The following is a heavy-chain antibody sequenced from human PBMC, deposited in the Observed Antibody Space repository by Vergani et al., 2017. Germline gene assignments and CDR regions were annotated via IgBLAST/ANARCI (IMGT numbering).Heavy chain of an antibody. D-gene: IGHD6-19*01. CDR1: GGSFSGYY. J-gene: IGHJ4*02. CDR2: INHSGST. Sequence: QVQLQQWGAGLLKPSETLSLTCAVYGGSFSGYYWSWIRQPPGTGLEWIGEINHSGSTNYNPSLKSRVTISVDTSKNQFSLKLSSVTAADTAVYYCARTPRLFTRDGSGWHPRGTYFDYWGQGTLVTVSS. CDR3: ARTPRLFTRDGSGWHPRGTYFDY. V-gene: IGHV4-34*01.